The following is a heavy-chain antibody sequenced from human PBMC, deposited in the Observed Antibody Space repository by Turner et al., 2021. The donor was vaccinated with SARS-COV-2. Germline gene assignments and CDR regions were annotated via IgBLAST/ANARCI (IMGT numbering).Heavy chain of an antibody. V-gene: IGHV3-53*04. CDR3: ARAPYGGDV. CDR2: IYSGGST. CDR1: GFTVSSNY. Sequence: EVQPVEFGGGLVQPGGSLGLPCAAFGFTVSSNYMGWVRQAPGKGLEWVSVIYSGGSTYYADTVKGRFTISRHNSKNTLYLQMNSLRAEDTAVYYCARAPYGGDVWGQGTTVTVSS. J-gene: IGHJ6*02.